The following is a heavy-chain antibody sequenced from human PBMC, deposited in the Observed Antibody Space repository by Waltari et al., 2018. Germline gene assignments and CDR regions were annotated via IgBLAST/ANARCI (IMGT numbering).Heavy chain of an antibody. Sequence: QVQLQESGLGLGKPSETLSLTCTVPGYSTLMGYSWGWIWQPPGKGLEWIGSIYHSGSTYYNPSLKSRVTISVDTSKNQFSLKLSSVTAADTAVYYCARETCSSTSCYVGYWGQGTLVTVSS. CDR1: GYSTLMGYS. CDR3: ARETCSSTSCYVGY. J-gene: IGHJ4*02. V-gene: IGHV4-38-2*02. CDR2: IYHSGST. D-gene: IGHD2-2*01.